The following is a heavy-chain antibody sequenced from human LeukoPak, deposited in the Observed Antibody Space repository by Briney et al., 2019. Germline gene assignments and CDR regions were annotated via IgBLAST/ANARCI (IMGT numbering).Heavy chain of an antibody. CDR2: INHSGST. J-gene: IGHJ4*02. D-gene: IGHD5-18*01. Sequence: SETLSLTCTVSGGSISSYYWSWIRQPPGKGLEWIGEINHSGSTNYNPSLKSRVTISVDTSKNQFSLKLSSVTAADTAVYYCARRRDTAMVTPLGYWGQGTLVTVSS. V-gene: IGHV4-34*01. CDR3: ARRRDTAMVTPLGY. CDR1: GGSISSYY.